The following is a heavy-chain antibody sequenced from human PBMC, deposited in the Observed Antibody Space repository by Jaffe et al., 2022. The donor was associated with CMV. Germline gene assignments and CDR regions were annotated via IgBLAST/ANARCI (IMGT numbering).Heavy chain of an antibody. V-gene: IGHV1-2*02. J-gene: IGHJ4*02. CDR2: INPNSGGT. CDR1: GYTFTGYY. D-gene: IGHD6-13*01. CDR3: ARSWPDIAARKYYFDY. Sequence: QVQLVQSGAEVKKPGASVKVSCKASGYTFTGYYMHWVRQAPGQGLEWMGWINPNSGGTNYAQKFQGRVTMTRDTSISTAYMELSRLRSDDTAVYYCARSWPDIAARKYYFDYWGQGTLVTVSS.